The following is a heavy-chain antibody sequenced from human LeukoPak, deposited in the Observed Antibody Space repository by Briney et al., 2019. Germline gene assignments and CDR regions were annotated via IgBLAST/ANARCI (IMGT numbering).Heavy chain of an antibody. CDR1: GFTFSSYA. V-gene: IGHV3-23*01. CDR2: ISGSGGST. Sequence: PGGSLRLSCAASGFTFSSYAMSWVRQAPGKGLEWVSAISGSGGSTYYADSVKGRFTISRDNSKNTAYLQMNSLKTEDTAVYYCTRPDVDTAMVFDYWGQGTLVTVSS. J-gene: IGHJ4*02. CDR3: TRPDVDTAMVFDY. D-gene: IGHD5-18*01.